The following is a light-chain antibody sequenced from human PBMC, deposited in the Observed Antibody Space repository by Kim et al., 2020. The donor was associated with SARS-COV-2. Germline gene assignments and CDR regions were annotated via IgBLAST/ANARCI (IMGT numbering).Light chain of an antibody. CDR2: DAS. Sequence: SSPGERAPLSCRARQSVSSYLAWYQQKPGQAPRLLIYDASNRATGIPAMFSGSGSGTDFTLTISSLEPEDFAVYYCQHRINWPLTFGGGTKVDIK. V-gene: IGKV3-11*01. CDR3: QHRINWPLT. J-gene: IGKJ4*01. CDR1: QSVSSY.